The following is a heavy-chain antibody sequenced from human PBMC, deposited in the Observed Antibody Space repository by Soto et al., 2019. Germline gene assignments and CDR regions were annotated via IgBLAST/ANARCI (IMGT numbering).Heavy chain of an antibody. V-gene: IGHV4-4*07. J-gene: IGHJ5*02. Sequence: SETLSLTCTVSGASISGSYWSWIRKSAGKGLEWIGRIYATGTTDYNPSLKSRVMMSVDTSKKQFSLKLRSVTAADTAVYYCVRHGTKTLRDWFDPWGQGISVTVSS. CDR1: GASISGSY. CDR3: VRHGTKTLRDWFDP. D-gene: IGHD1-1*01. CDR2: IYATGTT.